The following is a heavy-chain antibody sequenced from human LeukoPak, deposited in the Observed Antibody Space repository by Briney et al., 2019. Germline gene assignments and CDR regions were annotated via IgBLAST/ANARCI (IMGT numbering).Heavy chain of an antibody. CDR2: IYYSGST. CDR3: ARVYSGSDY. CDR1: GGSISSYY. D-gene: IGHD1-26*01. V-gene: IGHV4-59*12. Sequence: PSETLSLTCTVSGGSISSYYWSWIRQPPGKGLEWIGYIYYSGSTNYNPSLKSRVTISADKSKNQFSLQLSSVTAADTAVYYCARVYSGSDYWGQGTLVTVSS. J-gene: IGHJ4*02.